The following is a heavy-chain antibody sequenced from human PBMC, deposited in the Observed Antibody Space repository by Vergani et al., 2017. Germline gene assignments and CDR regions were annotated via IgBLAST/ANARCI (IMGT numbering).Heavy chain of an antibody. CDR3: VRSLTYFDY. J-gene: IGHJ4*02. V-gene: IGHV4-59*01. Sequence: QVQLQESGPGLVKPSEILSPTRTVPGGPISSYYGSWIRQPPGKGLEWIGYIYYCGGTNYNPSLKSRVTISVDTSKNQFSLKLSSVTAADTAVYYCVRSLTYFDYWGQGTLVTVSS. CDR2: IYYCGGT. CDR1: GGPISSYY.